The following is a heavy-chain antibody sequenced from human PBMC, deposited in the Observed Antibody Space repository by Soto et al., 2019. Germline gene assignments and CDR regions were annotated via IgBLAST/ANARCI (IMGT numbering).Heavy chain of an antibody. CDR1: GFTFSDYS. Sequence: EVQLVESGGSLVKPGGSLRLSCGTSGFTFSDYSMNWFRQAAGQGLEWVSSISSIGSDLSYADSVRGRFTISRDNAKNSLYLQMNSLRDEDTAVYYCARRGVGCSSRRCYCDSWGQGTLVTVSS. CDR2: ISSIGSDL. J-gene: IGHJ5*01. D-gene: IGHD2-2*01. V-gene: IGHV3-21*01. CDR3: ARRGVGCSSRRCYCDS.